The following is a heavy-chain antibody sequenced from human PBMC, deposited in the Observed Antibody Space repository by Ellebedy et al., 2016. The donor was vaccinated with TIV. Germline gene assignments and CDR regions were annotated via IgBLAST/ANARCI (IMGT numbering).Heavy chain of an antibody. Sequence: KVSCKGSGYSFTSYWIGWVRQMPGKGLEWMGIIYPGDSDTKYSPSFQGQVTISVDKSISTAYLQWSRLKASDTAMYYCARQREYPLDYWGQGTLVTVSS. CDR1: GYSFTSYW. V-gene: IGHV5-51*01. CDR3: ARQREYPLDY. D-gene: IGHD2-2*01. J-gene: IGHJ4*02. CDR2: IYPGDSDT.